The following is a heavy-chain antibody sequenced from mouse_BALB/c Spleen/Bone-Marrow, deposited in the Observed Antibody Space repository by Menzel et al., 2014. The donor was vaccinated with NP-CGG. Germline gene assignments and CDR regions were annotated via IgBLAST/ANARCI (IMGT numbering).Heavy chain of an antibody. D-gene: IGHD1-1*01. J-gene: IGHJ4*01. CDR1: GYTLSNYW. CDR2: ILPGSGGT. CDR3: ARKCPYYNGSGGCAMDY. Sequence: VKLMESGAELMKPGASVEISCKATGYTLSNYWIAWVKQRPGHGLEWIGEILPGSGGTNYNDKFRVKATFTADTSSNRAYMRLSSLTSEDSAVYYCARKCPYYNGSGGCAMDYWGQGTSVTVSS. V-gene: IGHV1-9*01.